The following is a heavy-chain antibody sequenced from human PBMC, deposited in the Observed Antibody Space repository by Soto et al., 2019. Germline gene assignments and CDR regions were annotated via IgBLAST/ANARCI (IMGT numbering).Heavy chain of an antibody. CDR3: RRLAAMAKRRDY. Sequence: SVKVSCKTSGGTFSSYAISWVRQAPGQGLEKMGRIIPIFGTANYAQKFQGRVTITADESTSTAYMELSSLRSEDTAVYYCRRLAAMAKRRDYWGQGTLVTVSS. V-gene: IGHV1-69*13. D-gene: IGHD5-18*01. CDR1: GGTFSSYA. J-gene: IGHJ4*02. CDR2: IIPIFGTA.